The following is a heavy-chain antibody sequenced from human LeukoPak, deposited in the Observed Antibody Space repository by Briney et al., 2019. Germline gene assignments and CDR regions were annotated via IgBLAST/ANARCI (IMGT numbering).Heavy chain of an antibody. CDR3: ARAQVTFDY. Sequence: SETLSLTCTVSGYSISSGYYWGWIRQPPGKGPEWIGSIYHSGSAYYNPSLKSRVTISVDTSKNQFSLKLSSVTAADTAVYYCARAQVTFDYWGQGTLVTVSS. D-gene: IGHD4-23*01. V-gene: IGHV4-38-2*02. J-gene: IGHJ4*02. CDR1: GYSISSGYY. CDR2: IYHSGSA.